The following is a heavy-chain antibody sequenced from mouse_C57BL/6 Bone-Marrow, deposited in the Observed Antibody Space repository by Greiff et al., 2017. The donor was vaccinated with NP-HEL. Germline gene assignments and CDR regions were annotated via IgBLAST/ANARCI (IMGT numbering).Heavy chain of an antibody. Sequence: QVQLQQPGAELVKPGASVKLSCKASGYTFTSYWMQWVKQRPGQGLAWIGEIDPSDSYTNYTQKFKGKATLTVDTSSSTAYMQLSSLTSEDSAVYYCARLLRAWFSYWGQGTLVTVSA. V-gene: IGHV1-50*01. CDR3: ARLLRAWFSY. J-gene: IGHJ3*01. D-gene: IGHD1-1*01. CDR1: GYTFTSYW. CDR2: IDPSDSYT.